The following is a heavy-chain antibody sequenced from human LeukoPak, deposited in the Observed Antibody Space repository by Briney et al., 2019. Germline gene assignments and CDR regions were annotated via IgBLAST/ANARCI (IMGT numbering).Heavy chain of an antibody. J-gene: IGHJ1*01. CDR3: ARGAEYYYDSSGDAEYFQH. D-gene: IGHD3-22*01. V-gene: IGHV1-18*01. CDR2: ISAYNGNT. CDR1: GYTFTSYG. Sequence: ASVEVSCKASGYTFTSYGISWVRQAPGQGLEWMGWISAYNGNTNYAQKLQGRVTMTTDTSTSTAYMELRSLRSDDTAVYYCARGAEYYYDSSGDAEYFQHWGQGTLVTVSS.